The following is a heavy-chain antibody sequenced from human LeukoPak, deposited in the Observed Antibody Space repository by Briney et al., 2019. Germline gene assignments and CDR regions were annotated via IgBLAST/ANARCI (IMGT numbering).Heavy chain of an antibody. J-gene: IGHJ4*02. CDR1: GFTFSSSW. D-gene: IGHD1-20*01. CDR2: IKEDGSEK. V-gene: IGHV3-7*01. Sequence: GGSLRLSCAASGFTFSSSWMSWVRQAPGKELEWVANIKEDGSEKYYVASVKGRFTISRVNAKNSLFLQMNSLRAEDTAVYYCARDSNWNGADYWGQGTLVTVSS. CDR3: ARDSNWNGADY.